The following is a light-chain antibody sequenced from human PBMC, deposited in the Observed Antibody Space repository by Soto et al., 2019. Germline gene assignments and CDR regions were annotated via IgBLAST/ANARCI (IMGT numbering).Light chain of an antibody. CDR1: SSDVGGYNY. CDR3: SSYAGSNNRYG. Sequence: QSALTQPPSASGSPGQSVAISCTGTSSDVGGYNYVSWYQQHPGKAPKLMIYEVSKRPSGVPDRFSGSKSGNTASLTVSGLQAEDEADYYCSSYAGSNNRYGFGTGTQVTVL. V-gene: IGLV2-8*01. CDR2: EVS. J-gene: IGLJ1*01.